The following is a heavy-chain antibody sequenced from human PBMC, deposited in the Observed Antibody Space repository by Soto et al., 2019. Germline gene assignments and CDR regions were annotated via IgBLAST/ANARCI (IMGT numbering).Heavy chain of an antibody. CDR3: AKDRDIVVVEAADDAFDI. Sequence: EVRLLEAGGGLVQPGGPLKLACAASGFTFSSYAMSWVRQAPGKGLEWASAISGSGGRTYHTDSVKGRFTISRDNSKNTLYLQMNSLRVADTAVYHCAKDRDIVVVEAADDAFDIWGQGTRVTVSS. CDR2: ISGSGGRT. CDR1: GFTFSSYA. D-gene: IGHD2-15*01. V-gene: IGHV3-23*01. J-gene: IGHJ3*02.